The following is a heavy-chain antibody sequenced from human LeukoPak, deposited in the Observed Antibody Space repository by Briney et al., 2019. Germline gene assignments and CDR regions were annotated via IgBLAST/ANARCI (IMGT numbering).Heavy chain of an antibody. CDR1: GYTFTSYG. D-gene: IGHD6-6*01. J-gene: IGHJ5*02. Sequence: GASVKVSCKASGYTFTSYGISWVRQAPGQGLEWMGWISAYDAYTNYAQKLQGRVTMTTDASTSTAYMELRSLRSDDTAVYYCARVSGSIVARSAWFDPWGQGTLVTVSS. CDR2: ISAYDAYT. CDR3: ARVSGSIVARSAWFDP. V-gene: IGHV1-18*01.